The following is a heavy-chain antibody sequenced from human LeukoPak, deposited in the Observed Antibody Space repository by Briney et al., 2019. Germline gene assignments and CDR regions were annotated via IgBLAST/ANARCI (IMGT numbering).Heavy chain of an antibody. CDR2: ITSINFYI. Sequence: GGSLRLSCTASGFTFSTYSMNWVRQAPGKGLEWVSSITSINFYIYYADSVKGRFTISRDDAKKSLYLQMNNLRADDTAVYYCARKNYASGTYYSDYWGQGTLVTVTS. D-gene: IGHD3-10*01. CDR1: GFTFSTYS. CDR3: ARKNYASGTYYSDY. J-gene: IGHJ4*02. V-gene: IGHV3-21*01.